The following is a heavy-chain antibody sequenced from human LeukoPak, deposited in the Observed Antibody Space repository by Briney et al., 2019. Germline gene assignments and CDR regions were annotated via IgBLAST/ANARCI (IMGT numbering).Heavy chain of an antibody. V-gene: IGHV4-39*01. Sequence: LTXXVSXGSISSXXYYXGWIXQPXXXXXEWIGSIYYSGSTYYNPSLKSRVTISVDTSKNQFSLKLSSVTAADTAVYYCARHTPARGGYFDYWGQGTLVTVSS. CDR1: XGSISSXXYY. D-gene: IGHD2-15*01. J-gene: IGHJ4*02. CDR3: ARHTPARGGYFDY. CDR2: IYYSGST.